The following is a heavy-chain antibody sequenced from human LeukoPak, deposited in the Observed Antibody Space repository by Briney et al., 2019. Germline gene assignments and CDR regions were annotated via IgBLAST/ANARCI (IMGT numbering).Heavy chain of an antibody. V-gene: IGHV4-59*12. J-gene: IGHJ4*02. CDR2: IYYSGST. D-gene: IGHD3-10*01. CDR3: ARGARRRIIPFDY. Sequence: SETLSLTCTVSGGSISSYYWSWIRQPPGKGLEWIGYIYYSGSTNYNPSLKSRVTISVDTSKNQFSLKLSSVTAADTAVYYCARGARRRIIPFDYWGQGTLVTVSS. CDR1: GGSISSYY.